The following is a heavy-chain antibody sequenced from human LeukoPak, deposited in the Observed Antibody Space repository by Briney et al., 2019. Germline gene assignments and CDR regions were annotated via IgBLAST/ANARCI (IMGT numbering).Heavy chain of an antibody. CDR2: IYYSGST. Sequence: SETLSLTCTVSGGSISSYYWSWIRQPPGKGLEWIGYIYYSGSTNYNPSLKSRVTISVDTSKNQFSLKLSSVTAADTAVYYCAKSIEVGPATSHYYYYMDVWGKGTTVTVSS. CDR1: GGSISSYY. D-gene: IGHD2-2*01. V-gene: IGHV4-59*01. CDR3: AKSIEVGPATSHYYYYMDV. J-gene: IGHJ6*03.